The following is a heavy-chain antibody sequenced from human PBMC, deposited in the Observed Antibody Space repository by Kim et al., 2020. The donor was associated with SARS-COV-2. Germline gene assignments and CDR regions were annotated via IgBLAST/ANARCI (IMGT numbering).Heavy chain of an antibody. Sequence: SLKSRVTISVDTSKNQFSLKLSSVTAADTAVYYCARGRGWLRLLHAFDIWGQGTMVTVSS. D-gene: IGHD5-12*01. CDR3: ARGRGWLRLLHAFDI. V-gene: IGHV4-34*01. J-gene: IGHJ3*02.